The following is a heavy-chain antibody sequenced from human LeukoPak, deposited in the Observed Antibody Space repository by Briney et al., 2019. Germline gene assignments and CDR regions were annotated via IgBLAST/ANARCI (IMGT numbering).Heavy chain of an antibody. CDR3: ARDHVDPAMASRYYYYYYHMDV. CDR1: GFTFGDYA. V-gene: IGHV3-49*04. CDR2: IRSKSFGGTT. D-gene: IGHD5-18*01. J-gene: IGHJ6*03. Sequence: GGSLRLSCTDSGFTFGDYALSWVRQAPGKGLEWVGFIRSKSFGGTTEYAASVEGRFTISRDDSKSIAYLQMNGLKTEDSAVYYCARDHVDPAMASRYYYYYYHMDVWGKGTTVTVFS.